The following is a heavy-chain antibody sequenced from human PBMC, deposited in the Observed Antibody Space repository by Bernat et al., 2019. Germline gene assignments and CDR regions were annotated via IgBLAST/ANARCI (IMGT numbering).Heavy chain of an antibody. CDR3: ARDLGNWPVASDRVLGY. CDR2: ISAYNGNT. Sequence: QVQLVQSGAEVKKPGASVKVSCKASGYTFTSYGISWVRQAPGQGLEWMGWISAYNGNTNYAQKLQGRGTMTTDTSTSTAYMELRSLRSDDTAVYYCARDLGNWPVASDRVLGYWGQGTLVTVSS. D-gene: IGHD7-27*01. J-gene: IGHJ4*02. CDR1: GYTFTSYG. V-gene: IGHV1-18*01.